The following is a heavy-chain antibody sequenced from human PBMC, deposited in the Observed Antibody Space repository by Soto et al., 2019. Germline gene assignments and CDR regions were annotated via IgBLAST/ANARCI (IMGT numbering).Heavy chain of an antibody. J-gene: IGHJ6*02. CDR3: ARLRGEQSGWNGYFGFYVMDV. CDR2: IYYSGST. CDR1: GGSISSGDHY. V-gene: IGHV4-30-4*01. D-gene: IGHD6-19*01. Sequence: PSETLSLTCTVSGGSISSGDHYWSWIRQPPGKGLEWIGYIYYSGSTYYNPSLKSRVTISVDTSKNQFSLKLSSVTAADTAVYYCARLRGEQSGWNGYFGFYVMDVWGQGTTVTVSS.